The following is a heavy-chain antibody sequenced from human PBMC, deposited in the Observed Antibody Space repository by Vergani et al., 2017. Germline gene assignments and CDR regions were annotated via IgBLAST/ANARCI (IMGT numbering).Heavy chain of an antibody. CDR3: TRWYYDFWSGYSQVDY. CDR1: GFTFGDYA. D-gene: IGHD3-3*01. J-gene: IGHJ4*02. CDR2: IRSKAYGGTT. Sequence: EVQLVESGGGLVKPGGSLRLSCAASGFTFGDYAMSWVRQAPGKGLEWVGFIRSKAYGGTTEYAASVKGRFTISRDDSKSIAYLQMNSLKTEDTAVYYCTRWYYDFWSGYSQVDYWGQGTLVTVSS. V-gene: IGHV3-49*04.